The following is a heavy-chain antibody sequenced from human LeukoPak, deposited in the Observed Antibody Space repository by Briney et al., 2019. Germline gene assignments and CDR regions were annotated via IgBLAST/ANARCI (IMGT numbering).Heavy chain of an antibody. Sequence: GASVKVSCKASGYTFTDYYIHWVRQAPGQGLEWMGWINPNSVGTKYAQKFQGRVTMTRDTSLSTAYMELNRLGSDDTAVYSCARIVGATHFDYWGQGTLVTVSS. D-gene: IGHD1-26*01. CDR3: ARIVGATHFDY. V-gene: IGHV1-2*02. J-gene: IGHJ4*02. CDR2: INPNSVGT. CDR1: GYTFTDYY.